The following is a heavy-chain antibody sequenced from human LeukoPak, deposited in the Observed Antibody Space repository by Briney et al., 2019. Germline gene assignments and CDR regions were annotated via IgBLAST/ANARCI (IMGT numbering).Heavy chain of an antibody. D-gene: IGHD5-24*01. CDR3: ARDGYNFLSVLFTQNFDY. V-gene: IGHV3-53*01. Sequence: PGGSLRLSCAAAGLTVSSNYMSWARQAPGKGLEWVSVMYRSDATYYADSVKGRFTMSRDISKNTVYLQMDSLRSEDTAVYYCARDGYNFLSVLFTQNFDYWGQGTLVTVSS. CDR2: MYRSDAT. CDR1: GLTVSSNY. J-gene: IGHJ4*02.